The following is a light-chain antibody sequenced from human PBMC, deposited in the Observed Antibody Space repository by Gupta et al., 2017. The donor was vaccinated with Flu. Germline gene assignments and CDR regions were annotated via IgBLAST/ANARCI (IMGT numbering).Light chain of an antibody. CDR3: MQALQTTWT. CDR1: QSLLHSNGYNY. CDR2: LGS. V-gene: IGKV2-28*01. Sequence: SQSLLHSNGYNYLDWYLQKPGQSPQLLIYLGSNRASGVPDRFSGSGSGTDFTLKISRVEAEDVGVYYCMQALQTTWTFGQGTKVEIK. J-gene: IGKJ1*01.